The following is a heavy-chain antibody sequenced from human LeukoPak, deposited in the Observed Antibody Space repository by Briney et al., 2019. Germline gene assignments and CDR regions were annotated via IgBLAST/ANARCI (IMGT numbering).Heavy chain of an antibody. Sequence: PGGSLRLSCAASGFTFSNAWMSWVRQAPGKGLEWVGRIKSKTDGGTTDYAAPVKGRFTISRDDSKNTLYLQMNSLKTEDTAVCYCTRYYDILTGSNAFDIWGQGTMVTVSS. D-gene: IGHD3-9*01. V-gene: IGHV3-15*01. CDR1: GFTFSNAW. CDR2: IKSKTDGGTT. CDR3: TRYYDILTGSNAFDI. J-gene: IGHJ3*02.